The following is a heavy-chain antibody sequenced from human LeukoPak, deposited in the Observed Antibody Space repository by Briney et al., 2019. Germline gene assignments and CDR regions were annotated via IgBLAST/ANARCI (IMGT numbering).Heavy chain of an antibody. CDR3: AHYDSSAYHAFDI. CDR2: INSDGSST. J-gene: IGHJ3*02. Sequence: GRSLRLSCAASGFTFSSYWMHWVRQAPGKGLVWVSRINSDGSSTSYADSVKGRFTISRDNANNTLYLQMNSLRAEDTAVYYCAHYDSSAYHAFDIWGQGTMVTVSS. CDR1: GFTFSSYW. V-gene: IGHV3-74*01. D-gene: IGHD3-22*01.